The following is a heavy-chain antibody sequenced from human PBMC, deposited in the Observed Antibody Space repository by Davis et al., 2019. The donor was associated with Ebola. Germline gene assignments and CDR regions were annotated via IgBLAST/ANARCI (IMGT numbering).Heavy chain of an antibody. Sequence: SVKVSCKAFGFTFSASAMQWVRQARGQRLEWIGSIVVGSGNTNYAQKFRQRVTVTRDMSTSTVYMELRSLRSDDTAVYYCARDGHRGASDQTGDYWGQGTLVTVSS. V-gene: IGHV1-58*02. CDR1: GFTFSASA. J-gene: IGHJ4*02. CDR2: IVVGSGNT. D-gene: IGHD4/OR15-4a*01. CDR3: ARDGHRGASDQTGDY.